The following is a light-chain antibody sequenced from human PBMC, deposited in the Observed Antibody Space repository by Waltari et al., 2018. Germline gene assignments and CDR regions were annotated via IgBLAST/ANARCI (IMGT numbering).Light chain of an antibody. J-gene: IGLJ1*01. CDR3: YAYAGTRGV. CDR1: SSDIARYNP. Sequence: QSALTQPSSVSGSPGQSITIPCPGTSSDIARYNPVSWYQQHPGKAPKLIIYEANKRPSGVSSRFSGSKSGNTASLTISGPQAEDEANYYCYAYAGTRGVFGTGTKVTVL. V-gene: IGLV2-23*01. CDR2: EAN.